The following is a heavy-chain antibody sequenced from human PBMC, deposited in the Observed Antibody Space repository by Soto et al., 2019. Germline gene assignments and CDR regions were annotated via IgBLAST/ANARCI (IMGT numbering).Heavy chain of an antibody. Sequence: ASVKVSCKSSGYPFTHYGITWVRQAPGQGLEWMGWISPFNGNTNYGQTLLGRVTLTTDTSTSTVYMELRSLRSDDTAVYYCARDQSFDRSYYYGMDVWGQGTTVTVSS. V-gene: IGHV1-18*01. CDR2: ISPFNGNT. J-gene: IGHJ6*02. CDR1: GYPFTHYG. D-gene: IGHD3-10*01. CDR3: ARDQSFDRSYYYGMDV.